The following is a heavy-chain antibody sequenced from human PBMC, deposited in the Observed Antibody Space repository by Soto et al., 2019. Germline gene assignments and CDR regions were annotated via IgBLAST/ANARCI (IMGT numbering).Heavy chain of an antibody. CDR2: IKSKTDGGTT. D-gene: IGHD2-15*01. CDR3: TTDGQTRPRDLDCSGGSCHSPIYGTDV. J-gene: IGHJ6*02. CDR1: GFTFSNAG. Sequence: PGVSLRLSFAASGFTFSNAGMNWVRQAPGKGLEWVGRIKSKTDGGTTDYAAPVKGRFTISRDDSKNTLYLQMNSLKTEDTAVYYCTTDGQTRPRDLDCSGGSCHSPIYGTDVWGQGTTVTVSS. V-gene: IGHV3-15*07.